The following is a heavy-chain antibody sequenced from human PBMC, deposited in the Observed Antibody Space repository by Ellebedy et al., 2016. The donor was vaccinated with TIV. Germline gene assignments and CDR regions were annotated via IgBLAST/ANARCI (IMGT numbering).Heavy chain of an antibody. CDR2: IYYSGST. D-gene: IGHD6-13*01. J-gene: IGHJ4*02. V-gene: IGHV4-59*01. CDR3: ARDTRSGLAAD. Sequence: SETLSLTCTVSGGSISSYYWSWIRQPPGKGLEWIGYIYYSGSTNYNPSLKSRVTISVDTSKNQFSLKLSSVTAADTAVYYCARDTRSGLAADWGQGTLVTVSS. CDR1: GGSISSYY.